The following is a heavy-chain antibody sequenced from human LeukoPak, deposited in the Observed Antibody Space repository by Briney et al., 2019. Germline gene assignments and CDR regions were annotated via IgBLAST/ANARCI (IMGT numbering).Heavy chain of an antibody. J-gene: IGHJ4*02. Sequence: PGRSLRLSCAASGFTFDTYWMTWVRQAPRKGLEWVANIKKDGSEKFYIDSVKGRFNISRDNTSNSLYLQMNSLRAEDPAVYYCAREFAGAYFARLDSWGQGTLVSVSS. CDR3: AREFAGAYFARLDS. D-gene: IGHD2/OR15-2a*01. CDR1: GFTFDTYW. CDR2: IKKDGSEK. V-gene: IGHV3-7*01.